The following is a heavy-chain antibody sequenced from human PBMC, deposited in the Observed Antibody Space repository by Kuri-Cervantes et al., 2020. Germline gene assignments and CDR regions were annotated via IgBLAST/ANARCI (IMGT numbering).Heavy chain of an antibody. CDR2: INAGNGNT. D-gene: IGHD5-18*01. Sequence: ASVKVSCKASGYTFTNYAIHWVRQAPGQRLEWMGRINAGNGNTKYSQKFQGRVTITRDTSAGTAYMELRSLRSDDTAVYYCARDPDTAMVNPILDYWGQGTLVTVSS. CDR3: ARDPDTAMVNPILDY. J-gene: IGHJ4*02. V-gene: IGHV1-3*01. CDR1: GYTFTNYA.